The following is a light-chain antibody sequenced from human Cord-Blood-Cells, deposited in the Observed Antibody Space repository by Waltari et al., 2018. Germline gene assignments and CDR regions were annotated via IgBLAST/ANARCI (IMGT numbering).Light chain of an antibody. Sequence: QSALTQPASVSRPPGQSTTISCTGTSRDVGGNNYASWYQQHPDKAPKLMIYAVSNRPSGVSNRFSGSKSGNTASLTISGLQAEDEADYYCSSYTSSSTVVFGGGTKLTVL. V-gene: IGLV2-14*01. CDR2: AVS. J-gene: IGLJ2*01. CDR1: SRDVGGNNY. CDR3: SSYTSSSTVV.